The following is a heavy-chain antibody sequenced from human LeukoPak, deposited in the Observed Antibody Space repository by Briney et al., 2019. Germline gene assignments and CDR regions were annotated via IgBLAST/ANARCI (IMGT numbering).Heavy chain of an antibody. Sequence: PVKVSCKASVGTFSSYALCWVRQAPGQGREWVGRVISIFGIANYAQKFQSRVTITTDEATSTAYMELSSLRSEDTPVYYGARGGTYYSRGYYYYFDYWGQGTLVTVSS. CDR2: VISIFGIA. J-gene: IGHJ4*02. CDR1: VGTFSSYA. CDR3: ARGGTYYSRGYYYYFDY. D-gene: IGHD3-22*01. V-gene: IGHV1-69*05.